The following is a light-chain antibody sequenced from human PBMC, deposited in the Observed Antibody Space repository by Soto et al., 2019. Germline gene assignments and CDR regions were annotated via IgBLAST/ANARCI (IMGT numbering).Light chain of an antibody. Sequence: EIVTTQSPATLSVSPGDRATLSCRASRSLSTNLAWYQQRPGQAPRLLIYGASTRATGIPARFSGSGSGTEFTLTISSLQSEDFAVYYCQQYNNWPPWTFGQGTKVDIK. J-gene: IGKJ1*01. V-gene: IGKV3-15*01. CDR3: QQYNNWPPWT. CDR2: GAS. CDR1: RSLSTN.